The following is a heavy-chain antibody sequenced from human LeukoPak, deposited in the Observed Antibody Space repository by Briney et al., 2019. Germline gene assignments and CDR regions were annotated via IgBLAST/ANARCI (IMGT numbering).Heavy chain of an antibody. Sequence: AASVKVSCKASGGTFSSYAISGVRQAPGQGLECMGRIIHILGIANYVQKFQGRVTITADKSTSTAYMELSSLRSEDTAVYYCARVGWRDIVVVPAAMRGYYFDYWGQGTLVTVSS. J-gene: IGHJ4*02. CDR1: GGTFSSYA. V-gene: IGHV1-69*04. D-gene: IGHD2-2*01. CDR3: ARVGWRDIVVVPAAMRGYYFDY. CDR2: IIHILGIA.